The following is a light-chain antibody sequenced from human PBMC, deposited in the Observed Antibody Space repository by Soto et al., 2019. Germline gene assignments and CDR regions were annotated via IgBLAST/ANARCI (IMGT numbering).Light chain of an antibody. CDR3: QQYDNSPLT. J-gene: IGKJ5*01. V-gene: IGKV3-20*01. CDR1: QSVGSSF. Sequence: EIVLTQSPGTLSLSPGERATLSCRASQSVGSSFLAWFQQKPGQAPRLLIYGASSRATVIPDRFSCSGSGTEFTLTIRRLETEDFAVYYCQQYDNSPLTFGQGTRLEIK. CDR2: GAS.